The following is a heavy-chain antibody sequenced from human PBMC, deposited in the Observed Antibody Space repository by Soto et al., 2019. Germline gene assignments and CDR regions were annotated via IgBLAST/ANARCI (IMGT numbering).Heavy chain of an antibody. CDR2: ISYDGSNK. D-gene: IGHD3-22*01. J-gene: IGHJ6*02. Sequence: GGSLRLSCAASGFTFSSYAMHWVRQAPGKGLEWVAVISYDGSNKYYADSVKGRFTISRDNSKNTLYLQMNSLRAEDTAVYYCARDTFYDSSGYYYYGMDVWGQGTTVTVSS. V-gene: IGHV3-30-3*01. CDR3: ARDTFYDSSGYYYYGMDV. CDR1: GFTFSSYA.